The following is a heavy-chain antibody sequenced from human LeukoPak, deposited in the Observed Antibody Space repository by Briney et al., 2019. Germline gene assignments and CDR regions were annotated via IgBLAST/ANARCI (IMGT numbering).Heavy chain of an antibody. Sequence: ASVTVSFKSSAYTFTVYYIHWVRQAPGQGLEWMGWINPNNGGTKYVQKFQGRVTMTRDTSISTAYMELSRLRSDDTAVYYCARAYCGGDCYQRSDFDYWGQGTLVTVSS. CDR2: INPNNGGT. J-gene: IGHJ4*02. V-gene: IGHV1-2*02. CDR1: AYTFTVYY. D-gene: IGHD2-21*02. CDR3: ARAYCGGDCYQRSDFDY.